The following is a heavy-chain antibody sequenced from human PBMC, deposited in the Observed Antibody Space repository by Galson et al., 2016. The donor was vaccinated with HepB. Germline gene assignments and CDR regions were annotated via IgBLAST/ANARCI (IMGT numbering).Heavy chain of an antibody. V-gene: IGHV3-74*01. CDR1: GYPFGGSW. Sequence: LRLSCAGSGYPFGGSWMQWVRQAPGKGPVWVAHIDNDGTRTTYADSVKGRYTISRDNARNTLYLQMNSLRADDTAVYYCVRDWFGDHTWGQGTLVTVSA. D-gene: IGHD3-10*01. J-gene: IGHJ4*02. CDR3: VRDWFGDHT. CDR2: IDNDGTRT.